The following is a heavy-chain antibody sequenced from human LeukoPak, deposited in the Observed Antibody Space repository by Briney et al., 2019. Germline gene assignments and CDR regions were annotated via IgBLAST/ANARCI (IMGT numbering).Heavy chain of an antibody. CDR2: ISSSGSTI. J-gene: IGHJ4*02. CDR3: ASGGGYRRSWGNNFDY. Sequence: GGSLRLSCAASGFTFSSYAMHWVRQAPGKGLEWVSYISSSGSTIYYADSVKGRFTISRDNAKNSLYLQMNSLRAEDTAVYYCASGGGYRRSWGNNFDYWGQGTLVTVSS. CDR1: GFTFSSYA. V-gene: IGHV3-48*03. D-gene: IGHD7-27*01.